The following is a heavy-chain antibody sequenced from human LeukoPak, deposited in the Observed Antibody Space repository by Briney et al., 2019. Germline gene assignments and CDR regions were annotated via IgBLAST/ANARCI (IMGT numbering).Heavy chain of an antibody. Sequence: ASVKVSCKASGYSFTNYDINWVRQAAGQGLEWMGWVNPNNGDAGFSQKFQGRVTLTSNASLTTAYMELTSLTSEDTAVYYCARGLGTYWGKDFLNWFDPWGQGTLVTVSS. V-gene: IGHV1-8*02. CDR2: VNPNNGDA. CDR1: GYSFTNYD. D-gene: IGHD7-27*01. CDR3: ARGLGTYWGKDFLNWFDP. J-gene: IGHJ5*02.